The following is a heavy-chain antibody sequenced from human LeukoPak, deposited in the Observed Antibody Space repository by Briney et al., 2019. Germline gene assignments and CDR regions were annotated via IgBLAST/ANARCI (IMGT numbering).Heavy chain of an antibody. V-gene: IGHV4-34*01. CDR1: GGSFSGYY. J-gene: IGHJ4*02. Sequence: SETLSLTCAVYGGSFSGYYWSWIRQPPGEGLEWIGEINHSGSTNYNPSLKSRVTISVGTSKNQFSLKLSSVTAADTAVYYCARVSSGWFLFWGQGTLVTVSS. CDR3: ARVSSGWFLF. D-gene: IGHD6-19*01. CDR2: INHSGST.